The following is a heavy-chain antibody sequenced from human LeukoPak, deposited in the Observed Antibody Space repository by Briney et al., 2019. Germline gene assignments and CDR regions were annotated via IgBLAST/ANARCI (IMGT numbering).Heavy chain of an antibody. J-gene: IGHJ3*02. V-gene: IGHV1-2*06. D-gene: IGHD5-24*01. CDR3: ARVGDGLNDAFDI. CDR1: GYTFTGYY. CDR2: INPNTGGT. Sequence: ASVKVSCKASGYTFTGYYMYWVRQAPGQGLEWLGRINPNTGGTNYAQNFQGRVTMTRDTSISTAYMELSRLRSDDTAVYYCARVGDGLNDAFDIWGQGTMVTASS.